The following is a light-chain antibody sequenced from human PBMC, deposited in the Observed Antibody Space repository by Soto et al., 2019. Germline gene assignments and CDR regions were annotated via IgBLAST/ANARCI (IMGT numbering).Light chain of an antibody. Sequence: EMVLTQSASTLSWSPGERATLSWGASQSVKTFLVWYQQRPGQAPRLLVHDASHRAAGIPARFSGSGAGTDFTLTISSLEPEDFAVYYCQQRSNWQGATFGGGTKVDI. CDR3: QQRSNWQGAT. CDR2: DAS. CDR1: QSVKTF. V-gene: IGKV3-11*01. J-gene: IGKJ4*01.